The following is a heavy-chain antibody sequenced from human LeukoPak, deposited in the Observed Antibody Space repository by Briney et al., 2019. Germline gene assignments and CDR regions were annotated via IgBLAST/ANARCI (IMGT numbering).Heavy chain of an antibody. V-gene: IGHV4-4*07. CDR3: ARHTSGSLYFDY. D-gene: IGHD3-10*01. CDR2: LYISWST. J-gene: IGHJ4*02. CDR1: GASISSYY. Sequence: SETLSLTCTVSGASISSYYYNWMRQTAGGALEWIGRLYISWSTDYNPSIKSRVTISVDTSNNQFSMKLNSVTAADTAVYFCARHTSGSLYFDYWGQGVLVTVSS.